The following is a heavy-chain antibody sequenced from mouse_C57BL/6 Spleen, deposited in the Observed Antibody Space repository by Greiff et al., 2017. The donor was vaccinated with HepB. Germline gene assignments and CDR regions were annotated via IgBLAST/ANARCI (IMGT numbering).Heavy chain of an antibody. J-gene: IGHJ2*01. D-gene: IGHD4-1*01. CDR2: INPSSGYT. CDR3: ASSPSPSLGYFDY. CDR1: GYTFTSYW. V-gene: IGHV1-7*01. Sequence: VQLQQSGAELAKPGASVKLSCKASGYTFTSYWMHWVKQRPGQGLEWIGYINPSSGYTKYNQKFKDKATLTADKSSSTAYMQLSSLTYEDSAVYYCASSPSPSLGYFDYWGQGTTLTAAS.